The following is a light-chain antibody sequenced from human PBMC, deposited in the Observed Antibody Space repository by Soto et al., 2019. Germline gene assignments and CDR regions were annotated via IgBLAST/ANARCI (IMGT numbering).Light chain of an antibody. CDR3: SSYTSSTTVPWV. CDR2: EVT. J-gene: IGLJ1*01. V-gene: IGLV2-14*01. Sequence: QSALTQPASVSGSPGQSITISCTGASSDVGGYNYVSWYQHHPGKAPKLMIYEVTTRPSGISNRFSGSKSGNTASLTISGLQAEDEADYYCSSYTSSTTVPWVFGAGTKLTVL. CDR1: SSDVGGYNY.